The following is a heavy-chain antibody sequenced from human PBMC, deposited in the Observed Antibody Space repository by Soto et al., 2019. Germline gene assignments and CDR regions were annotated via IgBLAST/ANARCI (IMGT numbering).Heavy chain of an antibody. J-gene: IGHJ5*02. CDR1: GYTFSNFA. V-gene: IGHV1-18*01. CDR2: ISAYNGNT. CDR3: ARDGSVWNSEFDP. D-gene: IGHD1-7*01. Sequence: ASVKVSCKASGYTFSNFAMHWVRQAPGQGLEWMGWISAYNGNTNYAQKLQGRVTMTTDTSTSTAYIELRSLRSDDTAVYYCARDGSVWNSEFDPWG.